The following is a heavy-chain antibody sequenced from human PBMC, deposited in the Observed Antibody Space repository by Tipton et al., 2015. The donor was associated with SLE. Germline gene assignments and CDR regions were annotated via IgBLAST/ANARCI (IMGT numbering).Heavy chain of an antibody. CDR3: AAVTTEGGGFDY. Sequence: TLSLTCTVSGGSVSSGRYYWSWIRQPAGKGLEWIGRLYPSGSTNYSPSLQSRVSMSVDTSKNQFSLTLTSVTAADTAAYFCAAVTTEGGGFDYWGQGALVTVSS. CDR1: GGSVSSGRYY. D-gene: IGHD4-17*01. CDR2: LYPSGST. V-gene: IGHV4-61*02. J-gene: IGHJ4*02.